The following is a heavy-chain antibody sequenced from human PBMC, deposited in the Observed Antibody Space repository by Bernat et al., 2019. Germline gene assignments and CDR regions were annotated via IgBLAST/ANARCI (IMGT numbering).Heavy chain of an antibody. CDR1: GGSFSGYY. CDR3: ARGLRWPQYYLDY. CDR2: INHSGST. Sequence: QVQLQQWGAGLLKPSETLSLTCAVYGGSFSGYYWSWIRQPPGKGLEWIGEINHSGSTNYNPSLKSRVTISVDTSKNQFSLKLSSVTAADTAVYYCARGLRWPQYYLDYWGQGTLVTVSS. J-gene: IGHJ4*02. D-gene: IGHD4-23*01. V-gene: IGHV4-34*01.